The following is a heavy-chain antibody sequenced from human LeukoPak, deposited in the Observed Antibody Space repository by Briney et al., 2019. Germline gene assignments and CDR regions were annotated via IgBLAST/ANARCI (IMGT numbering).Heavy chain of an antibody. CDR3: ARAGRGNWFDP. CDR2: IGTAGDT. Sequence: GGSLRLSCAASGFTFSSYDMHWVRQATGKGLEWVSAIGTAGDTYYPGSVKGRFTISRENAKNSLYLQMNSLRAGDTAVYYCARAGRGNWFDPWGQGTLVTVSS. V-gene: IGHV3-13*01. CDR1: GFTFSSYD. J-gene: IGHJ5*02.